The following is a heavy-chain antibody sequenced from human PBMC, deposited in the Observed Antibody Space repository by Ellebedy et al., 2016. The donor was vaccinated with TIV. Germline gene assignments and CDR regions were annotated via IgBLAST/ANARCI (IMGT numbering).Heavy chain of an antibody. V-gene: IGHV1-46*01. CDR3: ARDDPIATAGLYGMDV. CDR2: IHPSGGSP. J-gene: IGHJ6*02. CDR1: GYTFT. D-gene: IGHD6-13*01. Sequence: AASVKVSCKASGYTFTMHWVRQAPGHGLEWMGIIHPSGGSPNYAQKFQGRVTMTRDTSTSTVYMELSTLRSEDTAVYYCARDDPIATAGLYGMDVWGQGTTVTDSS.